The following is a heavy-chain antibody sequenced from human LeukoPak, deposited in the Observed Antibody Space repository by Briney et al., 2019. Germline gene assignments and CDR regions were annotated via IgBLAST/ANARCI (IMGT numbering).Heavy chain of an antibody. V-gene: IGHV3-21*01. CDR3: ARGSQQLIDY. Sequence: GGSLRLSCAASGFTFSSYNMDWVRQAPGKGLEWVSSITSSSSYIYYADSVKGRFTISRDNAKNSLYLQINSLRAEDTAVYYCARGSQQLIDYWGQGTLVTVSS. CDR1: GFTFSSYN. D-gene: IGHD6-13*01. J-gene: IGHJ4*02. CDR2: ITSSSSYI.